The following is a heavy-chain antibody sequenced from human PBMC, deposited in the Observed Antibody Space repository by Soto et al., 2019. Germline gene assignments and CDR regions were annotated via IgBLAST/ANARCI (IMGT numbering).Heavy chain of an antibody. CDR3: ARAGRGYCSGGSCYSGLHGMDV. D-gene: IGHD2-15*01. V-gene: IGHV4-4*02. Sequence: QVQLQESGPGLVKPSGTLSLTCAVSGGSISSSNWWSWVRQPPGKGLEWIGEIYHSGSTNYNPSLKRRVPISVDKSKNQFSLKLSSVTAADTAVYYCARAGRGYCSGGSCYSGLHGMDVWGQGTTVTVSS. CDR2: IYHSGST. CDR1: GGSISSSNW. J-gene: IGHJ6*02.